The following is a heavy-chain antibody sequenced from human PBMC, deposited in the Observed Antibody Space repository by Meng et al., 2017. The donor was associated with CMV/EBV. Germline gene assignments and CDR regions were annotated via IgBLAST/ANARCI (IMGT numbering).Heavy chain of an antibody. CDR3: ARGQEVDYGDYVGLDY. CDR1: GGCVSSSS. CDR2: IYPSVST. J-gene: IGHJ4*02. Sequence: HVSCLCWLCPSHPRSFTGPVSGGCVSSSSCSWIRQPAGTRMEGIGRIYPSVSTNYNPSLKSRVTMSVDTSKNQFSLKLSSVTAADTAVYYCARGQEVDYGDYVGLDYWGQGTLVTVSS. D-gene: IGHD4-17*01. V-gene: IGHV4-4*07.